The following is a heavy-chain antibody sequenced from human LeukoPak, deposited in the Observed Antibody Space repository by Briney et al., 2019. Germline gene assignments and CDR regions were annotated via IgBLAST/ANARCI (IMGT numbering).Heavy chain of an antibody. J-gene: IGHJ6*02. CDR3: ARNVDTAMADYYYYGMDV. D-gene: IGHD5-18*01. CDR1: GYTFTGYY. Sequence: ASVKVSCKASGYTFTGYYMHWVRQAPGQGLEWMGWINPNSGGTNYAQKFQGRVTMTRDTSISTAYMELSRLRSDDTAVYYCARNVDTAMADYYYYGMDVWGQGTTVTVSS. V-gene: IGHV1-2*02. CDR2: INPNSGGT.